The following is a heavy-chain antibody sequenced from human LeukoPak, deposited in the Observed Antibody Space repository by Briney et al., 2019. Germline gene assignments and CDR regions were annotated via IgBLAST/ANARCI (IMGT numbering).Heavy chain of an antibody. V-gene: IGHV4-34*01. CDR2: INHSGSS. D-gene: IGHD1-26*01. J-gene: IGHJ4*02. CDR1: GGSFSGYF. Sequence: SETLSLTCAVYGGSFSGYFWSWIRQPPGKGLEWIGEINHSGSSDYNPSLKSRVTISVDTSKNQFSLKLSSVTAADTAVYYCARGTWELLRPRGYYFDYWGQGTLVTVSS. CDR3: ARGTWELLRPRGYYFDY.